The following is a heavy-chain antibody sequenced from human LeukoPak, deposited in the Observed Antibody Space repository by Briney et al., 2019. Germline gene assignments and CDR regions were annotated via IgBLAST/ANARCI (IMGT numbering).Heavy chain of an antibody. Sequence: ASVKVSCKASGYTFTGYFIHWVRQAPGQGLEWMGWINPNSGGTNYAQNFQGRVTVTRDTSISTAYMELSSLRSDDTAVYYCARAYYYRSGSSANAFDVWGQGTVVTVSS. V-gene: IGHV1-2*02. CDR1: GYTFTGYF. J-gene: IGHJ3*01. CDR2: INPNSGGT. D-gene: IGHD3-10*01. CDR3: ARAYYYRSGSSANAFDV.